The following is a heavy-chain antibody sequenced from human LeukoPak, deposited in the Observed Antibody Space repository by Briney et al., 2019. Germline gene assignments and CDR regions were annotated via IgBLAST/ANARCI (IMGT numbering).Heavy chain of an antibody. D-gene: IGHD1-1*01. J-gene: IGHJ4*02. CDR1: GFTFSSYS. Sequence: GGSPRLSCAASGFTFSSYSMNWVRQAPGKGLEWVSSISTSSSYIYYADSVKGRFTISRDNAKNSLYLQMNSLRAEDTAVYYCARVPRSNWNEYWGQGTLVTVSS. CDR2: ISTSSSYI. V-gene: IGHV3-21*06. CDR3: ARVPRSNWNEY.